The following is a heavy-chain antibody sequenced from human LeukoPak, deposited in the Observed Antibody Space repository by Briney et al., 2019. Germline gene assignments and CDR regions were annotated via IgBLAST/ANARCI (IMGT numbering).Heavy chain of an antibody. J-gene: IGHJ6*03. D-gene: IGHD5-18*01. V-gene: IGHV4-31*03. Sequence: PSETLSLTCTVSGGSINSGAHFWSWIRQHPGKGLEWIGYIYYSGSTHYNPSLKSRISMSVDASKNQFSLKLTSVTAADTAVYYWARDGGGYTYGGDYYYYMDVWGKGTTVTVSS. CDR1: GGSINSGAHF. CDR3: ARDGGGYTYGGDYYYYMDV. CDR2: IYYSGST.